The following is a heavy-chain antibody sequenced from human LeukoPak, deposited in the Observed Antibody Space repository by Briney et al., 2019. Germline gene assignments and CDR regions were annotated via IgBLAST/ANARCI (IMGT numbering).Heavy chain of an antibody. D-gene: IGHD6-13*01. CDR3: AKITHSSSTYYYYCGMDV. Sequence: PGGSLRLSCAASGFTLSSYAMSWVRQAPGKGLEWVSAISGSGGSTYYADSVKGRFTISRDNSKNTLYLQMNSLRAEDTAVYYCAKITHSSSTYYYYCGMDVWGQGTTVTVSS. V-gene: IGHV3-23*01. CDR1: GFTLSSYA. CDR2: ISGSGGST. J-gene: IGHJ6*02.